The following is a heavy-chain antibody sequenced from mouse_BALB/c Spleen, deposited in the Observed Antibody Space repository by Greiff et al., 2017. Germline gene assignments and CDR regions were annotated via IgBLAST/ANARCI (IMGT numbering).Heavy chain of an antibody. CDR1: GFTFSDYY. CDR3: ARDLGLRRPYYYAMDY. J-gene: IGHJ4*01. CDR2: ISDGGSYT. D-gene: IGHD2-4*01. V-gene: IGHV5-4*02. Sequence: VQLQQSGGGLVKPGGSLKLSCAASGFTFSDYYMYWVRQTPEKRLEWVATISDGGSYTYYPDSVKGRFTISRDNAKNNLYLQMSSLKSEDTAMYYCARDLGLRRPYYYAMDYWGQGTSVTVSS.